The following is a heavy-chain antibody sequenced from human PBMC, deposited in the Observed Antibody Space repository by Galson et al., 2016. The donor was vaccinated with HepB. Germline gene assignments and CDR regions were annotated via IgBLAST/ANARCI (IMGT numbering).Heavy chain of an antibody. CDR3: SRGGSGRTMFDYYKGMVV. CDR2: IGADTGDT. CDR1: DYTFTNYG. Sequence: SVKVSCKASDYTFTNYGINWVRQAPGQGLEWMGWIGADTGDTNYAQKLQDRLSMTTDKSTRAAYMELRNLRSDDTAVYYCSRGGSGRTMFDYYKGMVVLGQGTSVTFSS. D-gene: IGHD1-26*01. J-gene: IGHJ6*02. V-gene: IGHV1-18*01.